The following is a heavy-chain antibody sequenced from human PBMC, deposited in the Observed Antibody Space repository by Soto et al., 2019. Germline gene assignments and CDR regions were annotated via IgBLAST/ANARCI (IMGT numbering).Heavy chain of an antibody. CDR2: ISAYNGNT. Sequence: ASVKVSCKASGYTFTSYGISWVRQAPGQGLEWMGWISAYNGNTNYAQKLQGRVTMTTDTSTSTAYMELRSLRSDDTAVYYCARGSRYCSSTSCYGWFDPWGQGTPVTVSS. D-gene: IGHD2-2*01. CDR3: ARGSRYCSSTSCYGWFDP. V-gene: IGHV1-18*04. J-gene: IGHJ5*02. CDR1: GYTFTSYG.